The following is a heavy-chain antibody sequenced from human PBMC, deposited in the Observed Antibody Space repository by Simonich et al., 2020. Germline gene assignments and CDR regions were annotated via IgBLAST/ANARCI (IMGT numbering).Heavy chain of an antibody. V-gene: IGHV4-38-2*01. D-gene: IGHD6-13*01. J-gene: IGHJ6*02. CDR2: IYHSGST. CDR1: GYSISSGYY. Sequence: QVQLQESGPGLVKPSETLSLTCAVSGYSISSGYYWGWIRQPPGKGLEGIGRIYHSGSTYYNPSLKSRVTISVDTSKNQFSLKLSSVTAADTAVYYCARVGYSNYYYYGMDVWGQGTTVTVSS. CDR3: ARVGYSNYYYYGMDV.